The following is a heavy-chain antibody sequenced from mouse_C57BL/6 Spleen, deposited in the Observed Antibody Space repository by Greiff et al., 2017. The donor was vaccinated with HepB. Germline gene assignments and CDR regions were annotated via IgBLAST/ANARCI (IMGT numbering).Heavy chain of an antibody. V-gene: IGHV1-82*01. CDR2: IYPGDGDT. Sequence: VQLQQSGPELVKPGASVKISCKASGYAFSSSWMNWVKQRPGKGLEWIGRIYPGDGDTNYNGKFKGKATLTADKSSSTAYMQLSSLTSEDSAVYLCAREEYYYGSSYFDYWGQGTTLTVSS. CDR3: AREEYYYGSSYFDY. CDR1: GYAFSSSW. D-gene: IGHD1-1*01. J-gene: IGHJ2*01.